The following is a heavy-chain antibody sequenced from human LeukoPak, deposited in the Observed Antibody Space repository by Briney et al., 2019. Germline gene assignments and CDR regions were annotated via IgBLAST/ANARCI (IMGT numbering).Heavy chain of an antibody. CDR1: GFNVSNNY. CDR2: VNSDGRFT. CDR3: VRSDWFDN. V-gene: IGHV3-74*03. Sequence: PGGSLRLSCAASGFNVSNNYMSWVRQAPGKGLVWVSRVNSDGRFTKYADSVKGRFTISRDNAKNTLYLQMNSLRAEDTAMYYCVRSDWFDNWGQGTLVTVSS. J-gene: IGHJ5*02.